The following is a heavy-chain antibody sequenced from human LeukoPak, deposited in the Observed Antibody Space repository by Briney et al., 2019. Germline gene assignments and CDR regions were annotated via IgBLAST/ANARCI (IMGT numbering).Heavy chain of an antibody. V-gene: IGHV1-18*04. CDR1: GYTFTSYG. Sequence: ASVKVSCKASGYTFTSYGISWVRQAPGQGLEWMGWISAYNGNTNYAQELQGRVTMTTDTSTSTAYMELRSLRSDDTAVYYCARDTYYYGSGSDHSYDYWGQGTLVTVSS. D-gene: IGHD3-10*01. J-gene: IGHJ4*02. CDR3: ARDTYYYGSGSDHSYDY. CDR2: ISAYNGNT.